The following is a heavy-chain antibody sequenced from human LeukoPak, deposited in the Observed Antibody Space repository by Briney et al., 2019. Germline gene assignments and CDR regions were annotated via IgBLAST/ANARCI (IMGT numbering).Heavy chain of an antibody. V-gene: IGHV4-59*08. CDR1: GGSMTYYY. D-gene: IGHD2-15*01. Sequence: SETLSLTCTVSGGSMTYYYWTWIRQPPGKGLEWIGYIYYSGNTNYNPSLKSRVTISVDTSKNQFSLMLGSVTAADTAVFYCARQRGGYVDYWGQGALVTVSS. CDR2: IYYSGNT. J-gene: IGHJ4*02. CDR3: ARQRGGYVDY.